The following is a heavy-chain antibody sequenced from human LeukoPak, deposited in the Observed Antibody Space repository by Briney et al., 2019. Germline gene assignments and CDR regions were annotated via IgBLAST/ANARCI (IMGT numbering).Heavy chain of an antibody. CDR2: IYNSGST. V-gene: IGHV4-59*08. J-gene: IGHJ4*02. Sequence: PSETLSLTCTVSGASISKYYWSWIRQPPGKGLEWIGYIYNSGSTNYNPSLKSRVTISADTSKNQVSLKLTSVTAADTAVYFCAGRYGDYVGSPFDYWGQGTLVTVSS. CDR3: AGRYGDYVGSPFDY. CDR1: GASISKYY. D-gene: IGHD4-17*01.